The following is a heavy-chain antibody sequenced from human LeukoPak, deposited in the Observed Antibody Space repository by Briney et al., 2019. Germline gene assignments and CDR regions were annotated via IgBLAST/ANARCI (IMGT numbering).Heavy chain of an antibody. V-gene: IGHV3-23*01. D-gene: IGHD5/OR15-5a*01. J-gene: IGHJ4*02. CDR1: GFTFSSYA. CDR3: AKEKAWVKCLDY. CDR2: ISGSGGST. Sequence: PGGSLRLSCAASGFTFSSYAMSWVRQAPGKGLEWVSAISGSGGSTYYADSVKSRFTISRDNSKNTLYLQMNSLRAEDKAVYYCAKEKAWVKCLDYWGQGTLVTVSS.